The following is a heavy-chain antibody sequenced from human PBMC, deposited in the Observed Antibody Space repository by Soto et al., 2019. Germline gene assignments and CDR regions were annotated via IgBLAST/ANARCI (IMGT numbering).Heavy chain of an antibody. Sequence: GGSLRLSCAASGFTFSSYGMHWVRQAPGKGLEWVAIVWYDGNTKYYADSVKGRFTISRDNSKNTLYLQMNSLRAGDTAVYYCGRQYYYDSSGYIDYWGQGTLVTVSS. CDR2: VWYDGNTK. CDR3: GRQYYYDSSGYIDY. D-gene: IGHD3-22*01. V-gene: IGHV3-33*01. CDR1: GFTFSSYG. J-gene: IGHJ4*02.